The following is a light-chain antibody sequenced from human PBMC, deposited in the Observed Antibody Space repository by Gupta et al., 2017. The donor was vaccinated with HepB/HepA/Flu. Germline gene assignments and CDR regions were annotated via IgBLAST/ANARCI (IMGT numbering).Light chain of an antibody. CDR1: SSNIGSNT. CDR2: SNN. CDR3: AAWDASLNGVV. Sequence: SVLTQPPSASGTPGQRVTISCSGSSSNIGSNTVNWYQQLPVTAPKLLIYSNNQRPSGVPDRFSGSKSGTSASLAISGLQAEDEADYYCAAWDASLNGVVFGGGTKLTVL. V-gene: IGLV1-44*01. J-gene: IGLJ2*01.